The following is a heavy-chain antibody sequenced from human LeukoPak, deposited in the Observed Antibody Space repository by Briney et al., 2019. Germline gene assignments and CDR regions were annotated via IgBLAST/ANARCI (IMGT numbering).Heavy chain of an antibody. D-gene: IGHD2-15*01. CDR3: ARDERYCSGGSCYPTFPIDY. V-gene: IGHV1-2*02. CDR2: FNPNSGGT. J-gene: IGHJ4*02. CDR1: GYSFTDYY. Sequence: ASVKVSCKASGYSFTDYYIHRVRQAPGQGLEWMGWFNPNSGGTNYAQKFQGRVTMTRDTSISTAYMELSRLRSDDTAVYYRARDERYCSGGSCYPTFPIDYWGQGTLVTVSS.